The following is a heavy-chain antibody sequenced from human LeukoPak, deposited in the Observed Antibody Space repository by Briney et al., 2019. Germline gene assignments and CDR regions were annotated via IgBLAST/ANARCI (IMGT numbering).Heavy chain of an antibody. D-gene: IGHD3-9*01. Sequence: PSETLSLTCTVSGGSISSGSYYSSWIRQPAGKGLEWIGRIYTSGSTNYNPSLKSRVTISVDTSKNQFSLKLSSVTAADTAVYYCVCYNHNTAYDILTWWFDPWGQGTLVTVSS. J-gene: IGHJ5*02. V-gene: IGHV4-61*02. CDR2: IYTSGST. CDR1: GGSISSGSYY. CDR3: VCYNHNTAYDILTWWFDP.